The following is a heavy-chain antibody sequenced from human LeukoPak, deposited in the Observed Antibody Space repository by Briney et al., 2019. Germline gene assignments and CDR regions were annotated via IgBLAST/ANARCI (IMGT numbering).Heavy chain of an antibody. Sequence: SVKVSCKASGGTFSSYAISWVRQAPGQGLEWMGRIIPILGIANYAQKFQGRVTITADKSTSTAYMELSSLRSEDTAVYYCARAWFGELPSHWFDPWGQGTLVTVSS. V-gene: IGHV1-69*04. CDR1: GGTFSSYA. J-gene: IGHJ5*02. CDR3: ARAWFGELPSHWFDP. D-gene: IGHD3-10*01. CDR2: IIPILGIA.